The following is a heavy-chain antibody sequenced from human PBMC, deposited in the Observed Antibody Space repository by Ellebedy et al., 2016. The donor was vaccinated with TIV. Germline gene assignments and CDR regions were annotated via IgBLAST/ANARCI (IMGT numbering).Heavy chain of an antibody. V-gene: IGHV4-34*01. CDR3: ARGVVEGYYMDV. J-gene: IGHJ6*03. Sequence: GSLRLXXAVYGGSFSGYNWSWIRQPPGKGLEWIGEINHSGSINYNPSLKSRVTISVDTSKNQFSLRLRSVTAADTAVYFCARGVVEGYYMDVWGKGTTVAVSS. CDR2: INHSGSI. D-gene: IGHD3-16*02. CDR1: GGSFSGYN.